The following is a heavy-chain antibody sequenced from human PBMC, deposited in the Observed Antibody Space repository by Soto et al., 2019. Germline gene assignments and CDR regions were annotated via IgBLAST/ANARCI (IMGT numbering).Heavy chain of an antibody. Sequence: GGSLRLSCAAAGFTFNTYGMTWVRQAPGKGLEWVSTVSGSGGGTYYADSVKGRFTISRVNSKNTMYLQMSNLRAEDTAVYFCARIGPYCGGDCYPDFDFWGLGTPVTVSS. CDR2: VSGSGGGT. J-gene: IGHJ4*02. CDR3: ARIGPYCGGDCYPDFDF. CDR1: GFTFNTYG. D-gene: IGHD2-21*02. V-gene: IGHV3-23*01.